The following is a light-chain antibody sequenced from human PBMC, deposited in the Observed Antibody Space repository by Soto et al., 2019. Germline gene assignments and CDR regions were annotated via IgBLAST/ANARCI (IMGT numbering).Light chain of an antibody. CDR1: SSDVGGYNY. CDR3: CSYSSSSTRV. J-gene: IGLJ1*01. V-gene: IGLV2-14*03. Sequence: QSALTQPASVSGSPGQWITISCTGTSSDVGGYNYVSWYQHHPGKAPKLMIYDVSNRPSGVSNRFSGSKSGNTASLTISGLQAEDEADYYCCSYSSSSTRVFGTGTKLAVL. CDR2: DVS.